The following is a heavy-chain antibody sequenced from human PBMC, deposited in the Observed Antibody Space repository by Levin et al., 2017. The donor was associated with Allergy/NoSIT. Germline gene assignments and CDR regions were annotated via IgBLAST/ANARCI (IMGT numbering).Heavy chain of an antibody. J-gene: IGHJ6*04. Sequence: SETLSLTCTVSGGSISSYYWGWIRQPPGKGLECIGYIYYNGNTNYNPSLKSRVTISLDTSENQFSLKLTTVTAADTAVYYCARDPRSSSWVDVWGKGTTVAVSS. CDR3: ARDPRSSSWVDV. CDR1: GGSISSYY. D-gene: IGHD6-13*01. V-gene: IGHV4-59*01. CDR2: IYYNGNT.